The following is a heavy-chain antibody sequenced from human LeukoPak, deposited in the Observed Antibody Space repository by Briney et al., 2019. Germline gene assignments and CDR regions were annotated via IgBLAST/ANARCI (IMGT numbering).Heavy chain of an antibody. Sequence: PGGSLRLSCAASGFSFSRYEMNWVRQAPGKGLEWVSYISSRGDTIYYADSVKGRFTISTDNAKNSLFLQMNSLRAEDTAVYYCAKERREQSRDNYFDYWGQGTLVTVSS. CDR2: ISSRGDTI. CDR1: GFSFSRYE. V-gene: IGHV3-48*03. J-gene: IGHJ4*02. CDR3: AKERREQSRDNYFDY. D-gene: IGHD1-1*01.